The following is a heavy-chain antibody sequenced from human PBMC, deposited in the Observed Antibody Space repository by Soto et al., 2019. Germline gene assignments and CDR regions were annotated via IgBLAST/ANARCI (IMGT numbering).Heavy chain of an antibody. Sequence: QLQLQESGPGLVKPSETLSLTCTVSGGSISSSNYYWGWIRQPPGMGLEWIGFIYYSGSTYYNPSLKSRVTISGDTSKNQFSLKLSSVTAADTAVYYCARRLDSSGWIRDWGQGTLVTVSS. CDR3: ARRLDSSGWIRD. D-gene: IGHD6-19*01. CDR1: GGSISSSNYY. J-gene: IGHJ4*02. CDR2: IYYSGST. V-gene: IGHV4-39*01.